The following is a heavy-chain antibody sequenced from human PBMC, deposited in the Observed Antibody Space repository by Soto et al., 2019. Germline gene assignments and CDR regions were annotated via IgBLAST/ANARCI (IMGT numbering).Heavy chain of an antibody. CDR3: AREGGGYCSGGSCQVDY. Sequence: SETLSLTCTVSGGSISSSSYYWGWIRQPPGKGLEWIGSIYYRGNTYYNPSLKSRVTISIDTSKNQFSLKLSSVTAADTAVYYCAREGGGYCSGGSCQVDYWGQGTLVTVSS. D-gene: IGHD2-15*01. CDR1: GGSISSSSYY. J-gene: IGHJ4*02. CDR2: IYYRGNT. V-gene: IGHV4-39*02.